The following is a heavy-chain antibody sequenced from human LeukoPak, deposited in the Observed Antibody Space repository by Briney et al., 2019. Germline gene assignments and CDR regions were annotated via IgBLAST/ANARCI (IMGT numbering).Heavy chain of an antibody. D-gene: IGHD3-10*01. J-gene: IGHJ4*02. CDR2: IKQDASEK. Sequence: GXSXXLXXAXXGFSFSSYXXSWVRQAPGKGLEWVANIKQDASEKYYVDSVRGRFTISRDNAKTSLYLQMNSLRAEDTAVCYCASGMSTSHYWGQGTLVTVSS. V-gene: IGHV3-7*01. CDR1: GFSFSSYX. CDR3: ASGMSTSHY.